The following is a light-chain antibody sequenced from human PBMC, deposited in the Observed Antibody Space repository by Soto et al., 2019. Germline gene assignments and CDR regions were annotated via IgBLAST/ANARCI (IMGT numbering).Light chain of an antibody. CDR3: QQYYSYPPA. CDR1: QGISSY. J-gene: IGKJ4*01. CDR2: AAS. V-gene: IGKV1-8*01. Sequence: AIRMTQSPSSLSASTGDRVTITCRASQGISSYLAWYQQKPGKAPKLLIYAASTLQSGVPSRFSGSGSGTDFTLNVSCLQSGEFATYYCQQYYSYPPAFGGGTKVDIK.